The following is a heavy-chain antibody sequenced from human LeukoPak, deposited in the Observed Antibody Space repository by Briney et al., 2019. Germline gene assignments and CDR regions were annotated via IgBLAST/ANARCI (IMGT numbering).Heavy chain of an antibody. Sequence: SVKVSSKASGGIFSNSGISWVRQAPGQGLEWMGRIIPILGITTYAQKFQGRVTITADKSTSTAYMELSSLRSADTAVYYCARAPVAGRDFDYWGQGTLVTVSS. J-gene: IGHJ4*02. CDR3: ARAPVAGRDFDY. D-gene: IGHD6-19*01. CDR2: IIPILGIT. V-gene: IGHV1-69*04. CDR1: GGIFSNSG.